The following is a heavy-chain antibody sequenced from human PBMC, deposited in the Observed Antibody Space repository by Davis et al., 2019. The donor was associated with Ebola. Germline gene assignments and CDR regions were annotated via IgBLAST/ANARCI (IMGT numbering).Heavy chain of an antibody. Sequence: GESLKISCAASGFTFSSYGMSWVRQAPGKGLEWVSGISGSGGRTYYADSVKGRFTISRDNSKNTLYLQMNSLRAEDTAVYYCAKVYSSSSDVYYYYGMDVWGQGTTVTVSS. D-gene: IGHD6-13*01. J-gene: IGHJ6*02. CDR3: AKVYSSSSDVYYYYGMDV. CDR1: GFTFSSYG. CDR2: ISGSGGRT. V-gene: IGHV3-23*01.